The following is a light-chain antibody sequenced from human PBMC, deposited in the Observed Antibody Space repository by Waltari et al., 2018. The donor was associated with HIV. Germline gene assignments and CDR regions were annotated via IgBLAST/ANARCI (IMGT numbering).Light chain of an antibody. J-gene: IGKJ1*01. CDR2: RAS. V-gene: IGKV1-6*01. CDR3: LQDYNYPWT. CDR1: QGIGND. Sequence: AIQMTQSPSSLPASVCDRVTISCRASQGIGNDLGWYQQKPGRAPKLLIYRASSLHSGVPSRFSGSGSGTHFSLTISSLQPEDFATYYCLQDYNYPWTFGQGTKVEVK.